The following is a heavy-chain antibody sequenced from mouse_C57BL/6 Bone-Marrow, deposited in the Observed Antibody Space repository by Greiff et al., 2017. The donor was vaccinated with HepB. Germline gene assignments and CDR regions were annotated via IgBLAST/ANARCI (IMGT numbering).Heavy chain of an antibody. J-gene: IGHJ3*01. Sequence: VQLQQSGAELARPGASVKLSCKASGYTFTSYGISWVKQRTGQGLEWIGEIYPRSGNTYYNEKFKGKATLTADKSSSTAYMELRSLTSEDSAVYFCARERGYYYGSRPWFAYWGRGTLVTVSA. D-gene: IGHD1-1*01. V-gene: IGHV1-81*01. CDR1: GYTFTSYG. CDR2: IYPRSGNT. CDR3: ARERGYYYGSRPWFAY.